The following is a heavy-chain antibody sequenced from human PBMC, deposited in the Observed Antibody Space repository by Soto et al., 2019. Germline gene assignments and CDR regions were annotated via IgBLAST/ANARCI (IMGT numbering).Heavy chain of an antibody. V-gene: IGHV3-30*18. CDR3: AKVAGDFWSGYIFDY. CDR1: GFTFSSYG. D-gene: IGHD3-3*01. CDR2: ISYDGSNK. Sequence: LRLSCAASGFTFSSYGMHWVRQAPGKGLEWVAVISYDGSNKYYADSVKGRFTISRDNSKNTLYLQMNSLRAEDTAVYYCAKVAGDFWSGYIFDYWGQGTLVTVSS. J-gene: IGHJ4*02.